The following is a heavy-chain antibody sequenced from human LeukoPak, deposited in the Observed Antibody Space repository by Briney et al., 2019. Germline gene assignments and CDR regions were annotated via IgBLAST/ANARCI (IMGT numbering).Heavy chain of an antibody. CDR1: DDSITMYY. D-gene: IGHD2-2*01. J-gene: IGHJ4*02. CDR2: IYTSGST. V-gene: IGHV4-4*07. Sequence: PSETLSLTCSVSDDSITMYYWTWIRQPAGKGLGWIGRIYTSGSTNYNPSLKSRVTMSVDTSKNQFSLKLSSVTAADTAVYYCARGYQLLDYWGQGTLVTVSS. CDR3: ARGYQLLDY.